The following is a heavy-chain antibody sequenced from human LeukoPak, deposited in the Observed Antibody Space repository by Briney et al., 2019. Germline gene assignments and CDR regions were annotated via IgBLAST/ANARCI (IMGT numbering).Heavy chain of an antibody. CDR2: ISAYNGNT. J-gene: IGHJ6*02. CDR3: ARGDCGGDCYSSPYYFYYGMDV. D-gene: IGHD2-21*02. Sequence: ASVKVSCKASGYTFTSYGISWVRQAPGQGLEWMGWISAYNGNTNYAQKLQGRVTMTTDTSTSTAYMELRSLRSDDTAVYYCARGDCGGDCYSSPYYFYYGMDVWGQGTTVTVSS. V-gene: IGHV1-18*01. CDR1: GYTFTSYG.